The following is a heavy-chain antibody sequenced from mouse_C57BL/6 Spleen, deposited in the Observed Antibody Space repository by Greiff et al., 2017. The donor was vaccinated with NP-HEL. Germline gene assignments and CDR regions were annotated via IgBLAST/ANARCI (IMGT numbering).Heavy chain of an antibody. CDR1: GFTFSSYA. CDR2: ISDGGSYT. J-gene: IGHJ2*01. CDR3: ARGRLLRYFDY. D-gene: IGHD1-1*01. V-gene: IGHV5-4*01. Sequence: VVESGGGLVKPGGSLKLSCAASGFTFSSYAMSWVRQTPEKRLEWVATISDGGSYTYYPDNVKGRFTISRDNAKNNLYLQMSHLKSEDTAMYYCARGRLLRYFDYWGQGTTLTVSS.